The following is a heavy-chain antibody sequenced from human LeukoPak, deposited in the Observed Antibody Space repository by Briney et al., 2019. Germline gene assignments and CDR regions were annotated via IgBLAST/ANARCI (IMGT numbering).Heavy chain of an antibody. J-gene: IGHJ6*03. CDR2: IYPGDYDT. CDR3: ARHVEVRGVIIYYYMDV. V-gene: IGHV5-51*01. Sequence: GGSLKISCKGSGSRFTSYCIGWVRQVPGKGLEWMGIIYPGDYDTRYSPSFQGQVTISADKSISTAYLKWRSLKASDTAMYYCARHVEVRGVIIYYYMDVWGRGTTVTVSS. D-gene: IGHD3-10*01. CDR1: GSRFTSYC.